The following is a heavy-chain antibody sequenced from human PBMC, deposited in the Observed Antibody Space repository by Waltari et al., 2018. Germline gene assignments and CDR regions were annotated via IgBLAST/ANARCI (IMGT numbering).Heavy chain of an antibody. CDR2: ISSSSSYI. D-gene: IGHD2-15*01. Sequence: EVQLVESGGGLVKPGGSLRLSCAASGFTFSSYSMNWVRQAPGKGLGWVSSISSSSSYIYYADSVKGRFTISRDNAKNSLYLQMNSLRAEDTAVYYCARDYCSGGSCHSGAFDIWGQWTMVTVSS. J-gene: IGHJ3*02. CDR1: GFTFSSYS. CDR3: ARDYCSGGSCHSGAFDI. V-gene: IGHV3-21*06.